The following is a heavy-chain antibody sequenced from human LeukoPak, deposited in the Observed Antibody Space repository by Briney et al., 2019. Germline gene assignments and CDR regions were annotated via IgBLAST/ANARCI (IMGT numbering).Heavy chain of an antibody. CDR3: ARISSFDLYYYYMDV. CDR2: IYPGDSDT. Sequence: GESLKISCKGSGYSFTTYWIGWVRQMPGKGLEWMGIIYPGDSDTRYSPSFQGQVTISADKSISTAYLQWSSLKASDTAMYYCARISSFDLYYYYMDVWGKGTTVTVSS. V-gene: IGHV5-51*01. CDR1: GYSFTTYW. D-gene: IGHD6-6*01. J-gene: IGHJ6*03.